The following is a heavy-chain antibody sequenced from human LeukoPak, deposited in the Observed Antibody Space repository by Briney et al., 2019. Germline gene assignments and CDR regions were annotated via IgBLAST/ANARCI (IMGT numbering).Heavy chain of an antibody. CDR1: GGSFSGYY. CDR2: INHSGST. J-gene: IGHJ4*02. V-gene: IGHV4-34*01. CDR3: ARDLDSSSWFVGY. D-gene: IGHD6-13*01. Sequence: SETLSLTCAVYGGSFSGYYWSWIRQPPGKGLEWIGEINHSGSTNYNPSLKSRVTISVDTSKNQFSLKLTSVTAADTAVYYCARDLDSSSWFVGYWGQGTLVTVSS.